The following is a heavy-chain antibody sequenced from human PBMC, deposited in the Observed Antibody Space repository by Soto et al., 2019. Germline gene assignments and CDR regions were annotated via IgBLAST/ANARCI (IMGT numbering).Heavy chain of an antibody. Sequence: SETLSLTCTVSGGSISSGGYYWSWIRQHPGKGLEWIGYIYYSGSTYYNPSLKSRVTISVDTSKNQFSLKLSSVTAADTAVYYCARAWTNVDIVVYYGMDVWGQGTTVTVSS. D-gene: IGHD5-12*01. CDR1: GGSISSGGYY. J-gene: IGHJ6*02. V-gene: IGHV4-31*03. CDR2: IYYSGST. CDR3: ARAWTNVDIVVYYGMDV.